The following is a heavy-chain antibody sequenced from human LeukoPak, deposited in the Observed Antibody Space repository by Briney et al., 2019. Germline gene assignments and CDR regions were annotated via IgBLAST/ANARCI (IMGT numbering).Heavy chain of an antibody. D-gene: IGHD2-2*03. CDR3: ARADGYCSSTSCYGYYYYYMDV. V-gene: IGHV4-30-2*01. CDR1: GGSISSGGYS. Sequence: SETLSLTCAVSGGSISSGGYSWSWIRQPPGKGLEWIGYIYHSGSTYYNPSLKSRVTISVDTSKNQFSLKLSSVTAADTAVYYCARADGYCSSTSCYGYYYYYMDVWGKGTTVTVSS. CDR2: IYHSGST. J-gene: IGHJ6*03.